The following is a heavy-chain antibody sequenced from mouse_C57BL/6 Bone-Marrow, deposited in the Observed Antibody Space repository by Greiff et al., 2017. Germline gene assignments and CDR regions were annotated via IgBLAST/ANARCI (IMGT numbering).Heavy chain of an antibody. Sequence: VQLQQSDAELMKPGASVKISCKVSGYTFTDHTIHWMKQRPEQGLEWIGYIYPRDGSTKYNEKFKGKATLTADKSSSTAYMQLNSLTSEDSAVYFCARRDYGYYYAMDYWGQGTSVTVSS. D-gene: IGHD1-2*01. V-gene: IGHV1-78*01. CDR3: ARRDYGYYYAMDY. CDR2: IYPRDGST. J-gene: IGHJ4*01. CDR1: GYTFTDHT.